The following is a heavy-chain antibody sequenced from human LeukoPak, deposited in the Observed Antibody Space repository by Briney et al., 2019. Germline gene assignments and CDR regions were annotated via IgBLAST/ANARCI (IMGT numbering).Heavy chain of an antibody. CDR1: GGSFSGCY. CDR3: ARAGEIAAAGFDI. D-gene: IGHD6-13*01. CDR2: INHSGST. V-gene: IGHV4-34*01. Sequence: SETLSLTCAVYGGSFSGCYWSWIRQPPGKGLEWIGEINHSGSTNYNPSLKSRVTISVDTSKNQFSLKLSSVTAADTAVYYCARAGEIAAAGFDIWGQGTMVTVSS. J-gene: IGHJ3*02.